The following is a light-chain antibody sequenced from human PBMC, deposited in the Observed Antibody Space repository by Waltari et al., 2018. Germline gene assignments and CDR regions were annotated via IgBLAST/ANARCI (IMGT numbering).Light chain of an antibody. CDR1: SSDVGGYNP. J-gene: IGLJ1*01. CDR3: SSYSTSITPYV. Sequence: QSALTQPASVSGSPGPSITIPCTGTSSDVGGYNPVPWYQQHPGQAPKLMIYDVSSRPSGVSNRFFGSKSGNTASLTISGLQAEDEAVYFCSSYSTSITPYVFGTGTKVTVL. CDR2: DVS. V-gene: IGLV2-14*03.